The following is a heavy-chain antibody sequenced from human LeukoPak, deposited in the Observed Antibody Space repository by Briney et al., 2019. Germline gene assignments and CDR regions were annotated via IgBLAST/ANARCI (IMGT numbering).Heavy chain of an antibody. CDR2: IYYSGST. CDR1: GDSVSSYF. CDR3: ARRGSSWSTIDY. Sequence: SETLSLTCNVSGDSVSSYFWSWIRQPPGKGLEWIGHIYYSGSTHYNPSLKSRVTISVDTSKNQFSLKLNSVTAADTAVYYCARRGSSWSTIDYWGQGTLVTVAS. V-gene: IGHV4-59*08. J-gene: IGHJ4*02. D-gene: IGHD6-13*01.